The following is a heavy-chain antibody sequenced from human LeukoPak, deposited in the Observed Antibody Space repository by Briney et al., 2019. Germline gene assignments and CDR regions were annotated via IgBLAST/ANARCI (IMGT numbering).Heavy chain of an antibody. V-gene: IGHV4-39*01. J-gene: IGHJ4*02. D-gene: IGHD2-15*01. CDR3: ARQEDSCSGGSCYARTIDY. CDR1: GGSISSSNYL. Sequence: PSETLSLTCTVSGGSISSSNYLWGWIRQPPGKGLEWIGSIYYSGSTYHNPSFKSRLTISVDTSKNQFSLRLSSVTAADTAMYYCARQEDSCSGGSCYARTIDYRGQGTLVTVSS. CDR2: IYYSGST.